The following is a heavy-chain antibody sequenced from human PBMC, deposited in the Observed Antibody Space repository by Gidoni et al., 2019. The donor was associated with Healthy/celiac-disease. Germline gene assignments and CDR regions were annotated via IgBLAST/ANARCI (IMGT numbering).Heavy chain of an antibody. D-gene: IGHD4-17*01. J-gene: IGHJ4*02. Sequence: EVQLVETGGGLIQPGGSLRLSCAASGFTVSSNDMSWVRQAPGKGLEWVSVIYSGGSTYYADSVKGRFTISRDNSKNTLYLQMNSLRAEDTAVYYCANFNDYGDFLDYWGQGTLVTVSS. CDR3: ANFNDYGDFLDY. CDR2: IYSGGST. CDR1: GFTVSSND. V-gene: IGHV3-53*02.